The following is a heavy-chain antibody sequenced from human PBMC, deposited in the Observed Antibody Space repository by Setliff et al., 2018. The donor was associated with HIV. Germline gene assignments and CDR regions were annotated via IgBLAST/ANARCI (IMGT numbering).Heavy chain of an antibody. CDR3: ARSDPVDNWNPTLKWFDP. Sequence: SETLSLTCAVSGYSISSGYYWDWIRQPPGKGLEWIGSIYHTGSTYSNPSLKSRVTISVDSSKNQFSLKLSSVTAADTAVYYCARSDPVDNWNPTLKWFDPWGHVTLVTVSS. CDR2: IYHTGST. J-gene: IGHJ5*02. D-gene: IGHD1-20*01. V-gene: IGHV4-38-2*01. CDR1: GYSISSGYY.